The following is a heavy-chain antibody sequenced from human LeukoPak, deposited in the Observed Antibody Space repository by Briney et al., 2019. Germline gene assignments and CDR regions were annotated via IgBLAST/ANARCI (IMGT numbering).Heavy chain of an antibody. V-gene: IGHV4-34*01. J-gene: IGHJ5*02. Sequence: PSETLSLTCSVSGTSITPYSWSWIRQPPGRGLEWIGEINHSGSTNYNPSLKSRVTISVDTSKNQFSLKLSSVTAADTAVYYCARATRVYLDPWGQGTLVTVSS. CDR3: ARATRVYLDP. D-gene: IGHD6-13*01. CDR2: INHSGST. CDR1: GTSITPYS.